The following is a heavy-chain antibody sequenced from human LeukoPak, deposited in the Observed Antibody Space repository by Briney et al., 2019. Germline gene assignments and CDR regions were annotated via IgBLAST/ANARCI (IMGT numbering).Heavy chain of an antibody. Sequence: PSETLSLTCAVYGGSFSGYYWSWIRQPPGKGLEWIGEINHSGSTNYNPSLKSRVTISVDTSKNQFSLKLSSVTAADTAVYYCARDVAVKKIFDYWGQGILVTVSP. V-gene: IGHV4-34*01. CDR3: ARDVAVKKIFDY. D-gene: IGHD6-19*01. CDR1: GGSFSGYY. CDR2: INHSGST. J-gene: IGHJ4*02.